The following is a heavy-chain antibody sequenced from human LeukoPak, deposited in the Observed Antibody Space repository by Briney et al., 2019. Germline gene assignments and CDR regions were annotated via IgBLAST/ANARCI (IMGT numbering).Heavy chain of an antibody. CDR1: GGSFSGYY. J-gene: IGHJ6*02. CDR3: ARGRMWIQLWSPYGMDV. D-gene: IGHD5-18*01. V-gene: IGHV4-34*01. Sequence: SETLSLTCAVYGGSFSGYYWSWIRQPPGKGLEWIGEINHSGSANYNPSLKSRVTISVDTSKNQFSLKLSSVTAADTAVYYCARGRMWIQLWSPYGMDVWGQGTTVTVSS. CDR2: INHSGSA.